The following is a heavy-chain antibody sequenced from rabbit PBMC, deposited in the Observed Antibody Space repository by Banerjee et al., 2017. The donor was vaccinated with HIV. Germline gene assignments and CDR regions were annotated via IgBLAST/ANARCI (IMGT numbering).Heavy chain of an antibody. CDR3: ARTGSSDYHYFKL. J-gene: IGHJ4*01. D-gene: IGHD8-1*01. CDR2: IYTGGSGIT. Sequence: QEQLEESGGDLVKPEGSLTLTCTASGFSFSSNAMCWVRQAPGKGLEWIACIYTGGSGITYYASWAKGRFTISKTSSTTVTLQMTSLTAADTATYFCARTGSSDYHYFKLWGQGTLVTVS. CDR1: GFSFSSNA. V-gene: IGHV1S45*01.